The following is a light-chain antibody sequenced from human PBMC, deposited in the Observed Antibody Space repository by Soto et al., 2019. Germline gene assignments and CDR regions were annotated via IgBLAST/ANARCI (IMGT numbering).Light chain of an antibody. V-gene: IGLV2-14*01. CDR1: SSDVGGYNY. J-gene: IGLJ1*01. Sequence: QSALTQPASVSGSPGQSITISCTGTSSDVGGYNYVSWYQQHPGKAPKLMIYEVSNRPSRVSNRFSGSKSGNTASLTVSGPQAEDAAYDYCSSYTSSSTYVFGTGTKLTV. CDR2: EVS. CDR3: SSYTSSSTYV.